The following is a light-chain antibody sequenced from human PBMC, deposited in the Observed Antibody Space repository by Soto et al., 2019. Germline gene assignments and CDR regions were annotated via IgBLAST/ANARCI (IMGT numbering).Light chain of an antibody. V-gene: IGKV3D-20*02. J-gene: IGKJ4*01. CDR2: AAS. Sequence: EIVLTQSPGTLPLSPGEGATLSCRASQSISSSYLAWYQQKPGQAPRLLIYAASSRATGIPDRFSGSGSGTDFTLTISRLEPEDFAVYYCQQRSNWPLTFGGGTKVEIK. CDR3: QQRSNWPLT. CDR1: QSISSSY.